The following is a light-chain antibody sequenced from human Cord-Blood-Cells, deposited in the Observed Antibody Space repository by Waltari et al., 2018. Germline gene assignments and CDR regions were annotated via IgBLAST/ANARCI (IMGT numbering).Light chain of an antibody. CDR1: SSNIGSNY. J-gene: IGLJ3*02. CDR3: AAWDDSLSGWV. Sequence: QSVLTQPPSASGTPRQRVTHSCSGSSSNIGSNYVYWYQQLPGTAPKLLIYRNNQRPSGVPDRFSGSKSGTSASLAISGLRSEDEADYYCAAWDDSLSGWVFGGGTKLTVL. CDR2: RNN. V-gene: IGLV1-47*01.